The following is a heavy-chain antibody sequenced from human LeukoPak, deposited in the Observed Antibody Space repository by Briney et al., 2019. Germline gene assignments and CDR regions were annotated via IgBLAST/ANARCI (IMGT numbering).Heavy chain of an antibody. Sequence: SETLSLTCAVYGGSFSGYYWSWIRQPPGKGLEWIGYIYYSGSTNYNPSLKSRVTMSVDTSKNQFSLKLSSVTAADTAVYYCARDYGYGDYYSIGDWYFDLWGRGTLVTVSS. V-gene: IGHV4-59*01. D-gene: IGHD4-17*01. CDR1: GGSFSGYY. CDR3: ARDYGYGDYYSIGDWYFDL. J-gene: IGHJ2*01. CDR2: IYYSGST.